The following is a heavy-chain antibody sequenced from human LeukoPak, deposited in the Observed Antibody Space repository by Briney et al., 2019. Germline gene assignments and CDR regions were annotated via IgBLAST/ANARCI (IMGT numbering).Heavy chain of an antibody. Sequence: SETLSLTCAVYGGSFSGYYWSWIRQPPGKGLEWIGEINHSGSTNYNPSLKSRVTISVDTSKNQFSLKLSSVTAADTAVYYCAGHHDKEQYNYDSSGYYLANWFDPWGQGTLVTVSS. CDR3: AGHHDKEQYNYDSSGYYLANWFDP. CDR1: GGSFSGYY. V-gene: IGHV4-34*01. J-gene: IGHJ5*02. CDR2: INHSGST. D-gene: IGHD3-22*01.